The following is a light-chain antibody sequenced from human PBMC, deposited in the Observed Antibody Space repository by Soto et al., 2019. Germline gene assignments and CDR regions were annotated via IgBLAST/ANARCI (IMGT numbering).Light chain of an antibody. CDR3: CSYAGSYV. CDR2: EDT. V-gene: IGLV2-23*01. J-gene: IGLJ1*01. Sequence: QSVLTQPASVSESPGQSITISCTGTSGDDGSYDLVSWYQQHPGKAPKLMIYEDTKRPSGVSYRFSGSKSGNTASLTISGLQAEDEADYYCCSYAGSYVFGTGTKLTVL. CDR1: SGDDGSYDL.